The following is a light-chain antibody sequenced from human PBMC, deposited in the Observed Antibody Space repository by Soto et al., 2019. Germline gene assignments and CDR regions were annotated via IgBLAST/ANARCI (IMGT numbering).Light chain of an antibody. CDR2: DVD. CDR1: SGDVGGYNF. J-gene: IGLJ3*02. CDR3: VSYGGTDTPVV. Sequence: QSALTQPASVSGSPGQSITISCTGTSGDVGGYNFVSWYQQYPGKVPKLIIHDVDNRPSGVSHRFSGSKSGNTASLTISGLQAEDEADYYCVSYGGTDTPVVFGGGTKLTVL. V-gene: IGLV2-14*03.